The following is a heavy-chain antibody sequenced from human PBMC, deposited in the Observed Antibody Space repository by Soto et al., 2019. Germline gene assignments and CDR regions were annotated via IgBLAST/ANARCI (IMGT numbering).Heavy chain of an antibody. CDR1: GFTFSSYG. CDR3: VREAPEYCGGDCYFDY. D-gene: IGHD2-21*02. V-gene: IGHV3-33*01. CDR2: IWYDGSNK. J-gene: IGHJ4*02. Sequence: QVQLVESGGGVVQPGRSLRLSCAASGFTFSSYGMHWVRQAPGKGLEWVAVIWYDGSNKYYADSVKGRFTISRDNSKNTLYLQMNSLRAEDTAVYYCVREAPEYCGGDCYFDYWGQGTLVTVSS.